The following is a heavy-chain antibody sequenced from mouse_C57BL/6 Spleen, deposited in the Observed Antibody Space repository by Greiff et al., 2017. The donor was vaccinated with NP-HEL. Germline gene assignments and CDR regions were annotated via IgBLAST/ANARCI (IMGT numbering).Heavy chain of an antibody. D-gene: IGHD1-1*01. J-gene: IGHJ4*01. CDR2: IYPGSGST. V-gene: IGHV1-55*01. Sequence: VQLQQSGAELVKPGASVKMSCKASGYTFTSYWITWVKQRPGQGLEWIGDIYPGSGSTNYNEKFKSKATLTVDTSSSTAYMQLSSLTSEDSAVYYCARRYGSSPGYAMDYWGQGTSVTVSS. CDR3: ARRYGSSPGYAMDY. CDR1: GYTFTSYW.